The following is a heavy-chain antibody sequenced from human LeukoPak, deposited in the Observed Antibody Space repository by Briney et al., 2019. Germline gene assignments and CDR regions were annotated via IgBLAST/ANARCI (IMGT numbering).Heavy chain of an antibody. CDR2: IYYSGST. CDR3: ARTAGYSSSWYGFTFDY. D-gene: IGHD6-13*01. Sequence: SETQSLTCTVSGGSISSSSYYWGWIRQPPGKGLEWIGYIYYSGSTYYNPSLKSRVTISVDTSKNQFSLKLSSVTAADTAVYYCARTAGYSSSWYGFTFDYWGQGTLVTVSS. CDR1: GGSISSSSYY. V-gene: IGHV4-31*03. J-gene: IGHJ4*02.